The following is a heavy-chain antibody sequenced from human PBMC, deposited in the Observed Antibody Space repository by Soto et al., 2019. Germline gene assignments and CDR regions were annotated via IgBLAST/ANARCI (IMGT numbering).Heavy chain of an antibody. Sequence: EVQLVESGGVLVQPVGSRRLARAASGVTVSSNYISWVRQSPGKWLEWVSVIYSAGSTYYADSVKGRFTISRRNSKHRLCLQMHSLRAEDTAVYYCAREGADTDYWGKGTLVTVS. CDR1: GVTVSSNY. CDR3: AREGADTDY. D-gene: IGHD6-19*01. V-gene: IGHV3-53*04. CDR2: IYSAGST. J-gene: IGHJ4*02.